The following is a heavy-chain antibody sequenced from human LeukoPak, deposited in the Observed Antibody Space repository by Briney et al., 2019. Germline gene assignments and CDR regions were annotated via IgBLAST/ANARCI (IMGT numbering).Heavy chain of an antibody. J-gene: IGHJ4*02. CDR3: PKEGPTANL. Sequence: GGSLRLSCATSGFTFSSYAMHWVRQAPGKGLEWVAVISYDGSNKYYADSVKGRFTISRDNSKNTLYLQMNSLRAEDTAVYYVPKEGPTANLGGQGTLVT. CDR1: GFTFSSYA. V-gene: IGHV3-30-3*01. D-gene: IGHD1-14*01. CDR2: ISYDGSNK.